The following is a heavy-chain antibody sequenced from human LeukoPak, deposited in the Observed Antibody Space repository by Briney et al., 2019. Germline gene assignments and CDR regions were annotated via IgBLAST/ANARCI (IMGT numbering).Heavy chain of an antibody. D-gene: IGHD6-6*01. CDR2: IYHSGST. J-gene: IGHJ4*02. V-gene: IGHV4-38-2*02. Sequence: SETLSLTCTVSGYSIRSGYYWGWIRQPPGKGLEWIGSIYHSGSTYYNPSLKSRVTMSIDTSKSQFSLKLSSVTAADTAVYYCAREGSSIDYWGQGTLVTVSS. CDR3: AREGSSIDY. CDR1: GYSIRSGYY.